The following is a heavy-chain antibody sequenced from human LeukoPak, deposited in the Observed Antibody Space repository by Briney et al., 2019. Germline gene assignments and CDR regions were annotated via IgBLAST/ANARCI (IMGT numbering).Heavy chain of an antibody. CDR1: VSTFNTYG. D-gene: IGHD2-21*02. J-gene: IGHJ5*02. CDR2: INTDNGNT. Sequence: ASVTVSFKASVSTFNTYGISCVRQAPGQRPEWMGWINTDNGNTKYAQKFQGRVTMTTDTSTSTVYMELSSLSSDDTAVYYCARKGCTGDCYRFDPWGQGTLVTVSS. CDR3: ARKGCTGDCYRFDP. V-gene: IGHV1-18*01.